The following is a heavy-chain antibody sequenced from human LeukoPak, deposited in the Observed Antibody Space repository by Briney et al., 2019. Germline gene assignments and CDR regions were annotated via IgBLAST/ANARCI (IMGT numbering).Heavy chain of an antibody. D-gene: IGHD4-17*01. J-gene: IGHJ4*02. V-gene: IGHV5-51*01. CDR3: ARGTVTRSFDY. Sequence: GESLKISCQASGYSFMTYWIGWVRQMPGKGLEWMAIIYPGDSDTKYSPSFQDQVTISADKSLSTAYLQWSSLEASDTAIYYCARGTVTRSFDYWGQGTLVTVSS. CDR1: GYSFMTYW. CDR2: IYPGDSDT.